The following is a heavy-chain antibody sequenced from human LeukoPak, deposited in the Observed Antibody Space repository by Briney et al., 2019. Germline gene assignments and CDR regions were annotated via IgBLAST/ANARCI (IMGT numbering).Heavy chain of an antibody. V-gene: IGHV3-74*01. J-gene: IGHJ4*02. D-gene: IGHD3-22*01. CDR1: GFAFSSYW. CDR3: ARVPYYYDSSGYFGY. Sequence: PGGSLRLSCAASGFAFSSYWMHWVRQAPGKGLVWVSRINTDGSSTSYAGSVRGRFTISRDNAKNTLYLQMNSLRAEDTAVYYCARVPYYYDSSGYFGYWGQGTLVTVSS. CDR2: INTDGSST.